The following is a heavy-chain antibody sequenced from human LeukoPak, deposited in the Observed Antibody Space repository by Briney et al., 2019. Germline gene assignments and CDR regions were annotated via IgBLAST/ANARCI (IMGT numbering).Heavy chain of an antibody. Sequence: PGGSLRLSCAASGFTFSSYWMSWVRQAPGKGLEWVANIKHDGSEKYYVDSVKGRFTISRDNAKNSLYLQMNSLRAEDTAVYYCARDRANYDFWSGQYYYYGMDVWGQGTTVTVSS. D-gene: IGHD3-3*01. CDR1: GFTFSSYW. CDR3: ARDRANYDFWSGQYYYYGMDV. J-gene: IGHJ6*02. CDR2: IKHDGSEK. V-gene: IGHV3-7*01.